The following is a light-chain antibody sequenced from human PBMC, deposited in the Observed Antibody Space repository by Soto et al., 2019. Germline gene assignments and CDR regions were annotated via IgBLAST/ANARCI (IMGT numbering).Light chain of an antibody. Sequence: QSVLTQPPSVSGSPGQSVTISCTGTSSDVGSYNRVSWYQQPPGTAPKLMIYEVSNRPSGVPDRFSGSKSGNTASLTISGLQAEDEADYSCSSYTSSSTFYVFGTGTKVTVL. CDR1: SSDVGSYNR. J-gene: IGLJ1*01. CDR3: SSYTSSSTFYV. V-gene: IGLV2-18*02. CDR2: EVS.